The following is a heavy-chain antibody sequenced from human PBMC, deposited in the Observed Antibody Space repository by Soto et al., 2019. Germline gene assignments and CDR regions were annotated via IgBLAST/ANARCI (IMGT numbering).Heavy chain of an antibody. V-gene: IGHV5-10-1*01. J-gene: IGHJ6*02. CDR2: IDPSDSYT. D-gene: IGHD3-16*01. CDR1: GYSITSYW. CDR3: ARVGGYYDTWYYGMDV. Sequence: LKISCRVAGYSITSYWMSRVSKIPGKGLEWMGRIDPSDSYTNYSPSFQGHVTISADKSISTAYLQWSSLKASDTAMYYCARVGGYYDTWYYGMDVWGQGTTVTVSS.